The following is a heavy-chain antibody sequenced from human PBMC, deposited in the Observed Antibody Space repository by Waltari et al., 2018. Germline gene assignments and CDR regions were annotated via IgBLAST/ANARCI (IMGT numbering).Heavy chain of an antibody. CDR3: SRGSGQLGYIMDV. CDR2: ISSDGIST. J-gene: IGHJ6*02. Sequence: EVQLVASGGGLVQPGGSLRLACAASGLSLRSYWMHWVRQVPGRGLVWVSRISSDGISTTYADSVKGRFSIFRDNAKNTLYLHMNSLRADDTAVYFCSRGSGQLGYIMDVWGQGTTVTVSS. D-gene: IGHD6-13*01. CDR1: GLSLRSYW. V-gene: IGHV3-74*01.